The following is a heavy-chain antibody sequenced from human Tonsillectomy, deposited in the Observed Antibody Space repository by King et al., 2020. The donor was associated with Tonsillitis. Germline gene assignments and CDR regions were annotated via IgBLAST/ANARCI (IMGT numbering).Heavy chain of an antibody. CDR2: ISYSGST. J-gene: IGHJ4*02. V-gene: IGHV4-31*01. D-gene: IGHD2-2*01. CDR3: ARAYRTSTWNS. Sequence: QLQESGPGLVKPSQTLSLTCTVAVGSITRDCYYCSWIRQHPGKGREWSWYISYSGSTYFNPAPKMQVIISVDTSKNQFSLSLISVTAADTAVYFCARAYRTSTWNSWGQGTLVTVSS. CDR1: VGSITRDCYY.